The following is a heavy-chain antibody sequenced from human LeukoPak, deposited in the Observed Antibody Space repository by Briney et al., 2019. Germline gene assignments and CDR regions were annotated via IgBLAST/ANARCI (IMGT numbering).Heavy chain of an antibody. CDR2: TYYRSKWYN. V-gene: IGHV6-1*01. CDR3: ARKRLSADSFDI. J-gene: IGHJ3*02. Sequence: PSQTLSLTCAISGDSVSSNSTAWNRIRQSPSRGLEWLGRTYYRSKWYNDYTVSVKSRITFNPDTSKNQFSLHLNSVTPEDTAVYYCARKRLSADSFDIWGQGTLVTVSS. D-gene: IGHD4/OR15-4a*01. CDR1: GDSVSSNSTA.